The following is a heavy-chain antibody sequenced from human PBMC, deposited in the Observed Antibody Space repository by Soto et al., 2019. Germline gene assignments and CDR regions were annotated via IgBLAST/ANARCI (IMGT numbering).Heavy chain of an antibody. D-gene: IGHD3-22*01. CDR1: GFTLGTYG. CDR3: AKDRNSFGYDSFVH. V-gene: IGHV3-30*18. Sequence: QVQLVESGGGVVQLGRSLSPSCEAPGFTLGTYGMPWARQAPGKGLEWVALLSSDGSSRFYADSVKGRFTISRDNSENTLYLQMNSLRNDDTAVYYCAKDRNSFGYDSFVHWGQGTLVTVSS. J-gene: IGHJ4*02. CDR2: LSSDGSSR.